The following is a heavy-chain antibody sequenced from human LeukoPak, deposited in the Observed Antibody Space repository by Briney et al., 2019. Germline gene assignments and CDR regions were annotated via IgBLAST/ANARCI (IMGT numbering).Heavy chain of an antibody. V-gene: IGHV1-46*01. J-gene: IGHJ4*02. CDR2: IYSIGGST. CDR1: GFTSTTYY. CDR3: ARDGEYGTGSYYRGCFDY. Sequence: ASVKVSCKASGFTSTTYYMHWVRQAPGQGLEWMGTIYSIGGSTNYAQNFQGRVTMTRDTSTSTVYMDLGSLGSDDTAVYYCARDGEYGTGSYYRGCFDYWGQGILVTVSS. D-gene: IGHD3-10*01.